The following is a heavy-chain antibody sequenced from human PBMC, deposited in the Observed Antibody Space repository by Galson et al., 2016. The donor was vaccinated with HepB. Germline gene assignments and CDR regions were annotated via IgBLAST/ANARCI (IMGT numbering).Heavy chain of an antibody. V-gene: IGHV1-69*13. J-gene: IGHJ4*02. Sequence: SVKVSCKASGGTFSSYALSWVRLAPGQGLEWMGGIIPIFGSANYAQKFQGRVTITADESTSTAYMELSSLRSEDTAVYYCARGGGGELLHFDYWGQGTLVTVSS. CDR3: ARGGGGELLHFDY. CDR1: GGTFSSYA. CDR2: IIPIFGSA. D-gene: IGHD1-7*01.